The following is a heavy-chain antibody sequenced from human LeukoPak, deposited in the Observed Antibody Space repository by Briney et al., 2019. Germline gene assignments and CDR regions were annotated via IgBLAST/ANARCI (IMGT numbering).Heavy chain of an antibody. CDR3: AANYYDSSGYYYVSY. Sequence: SETLSLTCAVSGGSISSSNWWSWVRQPPGKGLEWIGEIYHSGSTNYNPSLRSRVTISVDKSKNQFSLKLSSVTAADTAVYYCAANYYDSSGYYYVSYWGQGTLVTASS. V-gene: IGHV4-4*02. J-gene: IGHJ4*02. CDR1: GGSISSSNW. CDR2: IYHSGST. D-gene: IGHD3-22*01.